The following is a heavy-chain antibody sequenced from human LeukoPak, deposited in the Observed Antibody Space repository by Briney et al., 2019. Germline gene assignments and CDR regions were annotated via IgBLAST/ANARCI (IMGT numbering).Heavy chain of an antibody. Sequence: GGSLRLSRAASGFTFSSYAMHWVRQAPGKGLEWVAVISYDGSKKYYADSVKGRFTISRDNSKNTLYLQMNSLRAEDTALYYCARDLASKGNYYGSGSFQFDPWGQGTLVTVSS. CDR2: ISYDGSKK. CDR1: GFTFSSYA. V-gene: IGHV3-30*04. J-gene: IGHJ5*02. CDR3: ARDLASKGNYYGSGSFQFDP. D-gene: IGHD3-10*01.